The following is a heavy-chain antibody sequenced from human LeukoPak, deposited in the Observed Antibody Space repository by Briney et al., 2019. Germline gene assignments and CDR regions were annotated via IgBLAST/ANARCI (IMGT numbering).Heavy chain of an antibody. D-gene: IGHD6-25*01. V-gene: IGHV3-23*01. CDR1: GFTFSSYA. CDR3: ARVLDNSSSRYQSLKY. CDR2: ISNSGDRT. J-gene: IGHJ4*02. Sequence: PGGTLRLSCTASGFTFSSYAMNWVRQSPGKGLEWVSAISNSGDRTYYADSVKGRFTISRDNSKNMLYLQMNSLRAEDTAVYYCARVLDNSSSRYQSLKYWGQGTLVTVSS.